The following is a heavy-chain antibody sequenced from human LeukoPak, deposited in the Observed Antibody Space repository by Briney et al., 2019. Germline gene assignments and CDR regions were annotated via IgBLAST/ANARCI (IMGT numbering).Heavy chain of an antibody. CDR1: GFTFSDYS. CDR2: ITPSTSKT. CDR3: ARDYYDSSGYYPEYFQH. D-gene: IGHD3-22*01. V-gene: IGHV3-21*01. Sequence: GGSLRLSCAASGFTFSDYSMNWVRQAPGKGLEWVSSITPSTSKTYYADSVRGRFTISRDNAKNSLYLQMNSLRAEDAAVYYCARDYYDSSGYYPEYFQHWGQGTLVTVSS. J-gene: IGHJ1*01.